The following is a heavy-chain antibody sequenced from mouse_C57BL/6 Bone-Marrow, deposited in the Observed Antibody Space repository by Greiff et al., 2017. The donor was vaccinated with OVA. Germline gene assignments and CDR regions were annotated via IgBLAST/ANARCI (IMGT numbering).Heavy chain of an antibody. J-gene: IGHJ1*03. CDR1: GYTFTSYW. CDR3: ARLGDGYYDWYFDV. V-gene: IGHV1-55*01. D-gene: IGHD2-3*01. Sequence: QVQLQQPGAELVKPGASVKMSCEASGYTFTSYWITWVKQTPGQGLEWIGDIYPGSGSTNYNEKFKSKATLTVDTSSSTAYMQLSSLTSEDSAVYYCARLGDGYYDWYFDVWGTGTTVTVSS. CDR2: IYPGSGST.